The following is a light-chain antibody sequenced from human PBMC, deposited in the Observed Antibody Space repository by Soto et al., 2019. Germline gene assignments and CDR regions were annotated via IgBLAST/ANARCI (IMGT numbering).Light chain of an antibody. V-gene: IGKV3-20*01. J-gene: IGKJ1*01. CDR1: QSVTAGY. CDR3: QQYGNSPT. CDR2: ETS. Sequence: EIVLTQSPATLSLSPGESATLSCRASQSVTAGYFAWYQQKSGQAPRLIIYETSSRMTGVPDRFSGSGSGTDFTLTISRLGPEDFAVYFCQQYGNSPTFGQGTKVEIK.